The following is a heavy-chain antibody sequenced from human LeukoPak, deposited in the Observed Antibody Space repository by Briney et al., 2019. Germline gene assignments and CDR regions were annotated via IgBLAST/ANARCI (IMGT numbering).Heavy chain of an antibody. CDR2: LQRDGGNQ. CDR3: AKDLSYSGSYYLVPADPFDY. J-gene: IGHJ4*02. Sequence: GGSLRLSCAASAFTFSSYGMHWVRQPPGKGLEWVTLLQRDGGNQHYADSVKGRFTVSRDNSKNTLYLQMNSLRAEDTAVYYCAKDLSYSGSYYLVPADPFDYWGQGTLVTVSS. V-gene: IGHV3-30*02. CDR1: AFTFSSYG. D-gene: IGHD1-26*01.